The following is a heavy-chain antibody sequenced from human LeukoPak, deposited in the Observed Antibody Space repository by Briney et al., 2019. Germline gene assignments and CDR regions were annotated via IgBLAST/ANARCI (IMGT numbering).Heavy chain of an antibody. CDR1: GCTFSSYA. J-gene: IGHJ4*02. D-gene: IGHD3-10*01. CDR3: AKALDGWGSFLYYFDY. Sequence: GGSLRLSCAASGCTFSSYAMSWVRQAPGKGLEWVSAISGSGGSTYYADSVKGRFTIYRDNSKNTLYLQMNSLRAEDTAVYYCAKALDGWGSFLYYFDYWGQGTLVTVSS. CDR2: ISGSGGST. V-gene: IGHV3-23*01.